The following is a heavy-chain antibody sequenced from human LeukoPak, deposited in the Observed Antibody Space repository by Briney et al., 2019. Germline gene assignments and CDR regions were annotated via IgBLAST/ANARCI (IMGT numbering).Heavy chain of an antibody. Sequence: SETLSLTCTVSGGSISSGDYYWSWIRQPPGKGLEWIGSILYSGSTYYNPSLKSRVTISVGTSKNQFSLKLSSVTAADTAVYYCARGARMNDYWGQGTLVTVSS. CDR1: GGSISSGDYY. V-gene: IGHV4-30-4*01. CDR2: ILYSGST. J-gene: IGHJ4*02. D-gene: IGHD2-15*01. CDR3: ARGARMNDY.